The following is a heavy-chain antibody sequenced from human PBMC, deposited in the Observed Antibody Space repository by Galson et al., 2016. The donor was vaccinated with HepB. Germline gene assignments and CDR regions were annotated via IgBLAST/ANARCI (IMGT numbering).Heavy chain of an antibody. CDR3: ARGVSLWGVPVPAATPFHY. CDR2: TYSGGST. V-gene: IGHV3-66*02. CDR1: GFSVSNCY. D-gene: IGHD2-2*01. J-gene: IGHJ4*02. Sequence: SLRLSCAASGFSVSNCYMAWVRQAPGRGLEWVSFTYSGGSTYYADSVKGRFTTSRDNSKNTLFLQITSLRPVEPAVYYCARGVSLWGVPVPAATPFHYWGPGTLVIVSS.